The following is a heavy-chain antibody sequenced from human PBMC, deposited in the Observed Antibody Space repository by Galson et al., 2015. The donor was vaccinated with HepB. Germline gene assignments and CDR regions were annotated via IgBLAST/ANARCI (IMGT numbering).Heavy chain of an antibody. D-gene: IGHD3-16*02. Sequence: SLRLSCAASGFTFSNAWMSWVRQAPGKGLEWVGRIKSKTDGGTTDYAAPVKGRFTISRDDSENTLYLQMNSLKTEDTAVYYCTTNWVNYDYVWGSYRYFDYWGQGTLVTVSS. CDR3: TTNWVNYDYVWGSYRYFDY. V-gene: IGHV3-15*01. J-gene: IGHJ4*02. CDR2: IKSKTDGGTT. CDR1: GFTFSNAW.